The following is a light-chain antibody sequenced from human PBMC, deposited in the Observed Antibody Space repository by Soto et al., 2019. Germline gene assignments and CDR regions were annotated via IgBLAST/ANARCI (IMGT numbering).Light chain of an antibody. V-gene: IGKV3-11*01. Sequence: EIVLTQSPATLSLSPGERATLSCRASQSVSSYLAWYQQKPGQAPRLLMYDASNRATGVPARFSGSGSGTDFTLTISSLEPEDFAVYYCQQHSNWPRTFGQGTKLEIK. CDR3: QQHSNWPRT. CDR1: QSVSSY. J-gene: IGKJ2*01. CDR2: DAS.